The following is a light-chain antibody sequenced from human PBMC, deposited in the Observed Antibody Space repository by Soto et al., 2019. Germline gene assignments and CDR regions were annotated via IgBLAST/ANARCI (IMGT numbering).Light chain of an antibody. CDR2: DAS. Sequence: DIQMTQSPSTLSASVGDRVTITCRASQSISSWLAWYQQKPGKAPKLLIYDASSLESGVPSRFSGSGSGTEFTLTISSLQPDDFATYYGQQYNSYPYTFGQGTKLAIK. J-gene: IGKJ2*01. CDR1: QSISSW. V-gene: IGKV1-5*01. CDR3: QQYNSYPYT.